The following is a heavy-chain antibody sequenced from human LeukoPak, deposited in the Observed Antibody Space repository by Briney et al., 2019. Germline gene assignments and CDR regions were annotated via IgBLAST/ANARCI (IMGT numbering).Heavy chain of an antibody. Sequence: PSETLSLTCAVSGGSLSSGGYSWSWIRQPPGKGLEWIGYIYQTGSTYYNPSLKSRVTISVDRSKNQFSLELTSVTAADTAVYYCARTIPGRTLRTNSNRYWYFDLWGRGTLVTVSS. D-gene: IGHD1-14*01. CDR2: IYQTGST. CDR1: GGSLSSGGYS. CDR3: ARTIPGRTLRTNSNRYWYFDL. V-gene: IGHV4-30-2*01. J-gene: IGHJ2*01.